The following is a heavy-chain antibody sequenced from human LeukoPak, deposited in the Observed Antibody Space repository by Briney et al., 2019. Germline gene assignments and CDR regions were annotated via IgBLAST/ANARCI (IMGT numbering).Heavy chain of an antibody. CDR2: IYYTGNT. Sequence: SETLSLTCAVYGGSLSDYYWSWIRQPPGKGLEWIGNIYYTGNTYYNASLQSRVTISIDTSKNQFSLRLNSVTAADTAMYYCAKSGGYGLIDYWGQGTLVTVSS. D-gene: IGHD1-26*01. CDR1: GGSLSDYY. J-gene: IGHJ4*02. V-gene: IGHV4-59*04. CDR3: AKSGGYGLIDY.